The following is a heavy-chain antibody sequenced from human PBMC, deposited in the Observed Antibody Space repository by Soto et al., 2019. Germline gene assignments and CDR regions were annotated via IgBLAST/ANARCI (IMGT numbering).Heavy chain of an antibody. CDR1: GYTFTSYG. J-gene: IGHJ6*02. V-gene: IGHV1-18*01. CDR2: ISAYNGNK. CDR3: ARDHTKHTVTTFDYYGMDV. D-gene: IGHD4-4*01. Sequence: QVQLVQSGAEVKKPGASVKVSCKASGYTFTSYGISWVRQAPGQGLEWMGWISAYNGNKNYAQKLQGRVTMTTDTSTSTAYMELRSLRSDDTAVYYCARDHTKHTVTTFDYYGMDVWGQGTTVTVSS.